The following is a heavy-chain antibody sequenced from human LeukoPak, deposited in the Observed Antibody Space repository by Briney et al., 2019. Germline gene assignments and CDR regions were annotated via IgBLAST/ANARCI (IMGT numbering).Heavy chain of an antibody. CDR1: GFTFSSYA. V-gene: IGHV3-30-3*01. J-gene: IGHJ4*01. Sequence: GGSLRLSCAASGFTFSSYAMHWVRQAPGKGLEWVAVISYDGSNKYYADSVKGRFTISRDNSKNTLYLQMNSLRAEDTAVYYCARDHAGYYDSRDFDYWXXGTLVTVSS. CDR3: ARDHAGYYDSRDFDY. CDR2: ISYDGSNK. D-gene: IGHD3-22*01.